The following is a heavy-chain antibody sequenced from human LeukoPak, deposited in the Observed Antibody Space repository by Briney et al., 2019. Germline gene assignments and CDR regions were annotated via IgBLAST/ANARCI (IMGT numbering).Heavy chain of an antibody. Sequence: ASVKVSCKASGYTFTSYGISWVRQAPGQGLEWMGWISAYNGNTNYAQKLQGRVTMTTDTSTSTAYMELRSLRSDDTAVYYCARPDPREIAAAALLFDYWGQGTLVTVSS. D-gene: IGHD6-13*01. V-gene: IGHV1-18*01. CDR2: ISAYNGNT. J-gene: IGHJ4*02. CDR1: GYTFTSYG. CDR3: ARPDPREIAAAALLFDY.